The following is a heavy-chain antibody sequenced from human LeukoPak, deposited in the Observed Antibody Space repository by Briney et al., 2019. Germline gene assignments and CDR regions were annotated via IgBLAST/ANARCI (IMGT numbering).Heavy chain of an antibody. CDR3: ARGIRKGIAVAGY. V-gene: IGHV1-69*04. CDR2: IIPILGIA. D-gene: IGHD6-19*01. J-gene: IGHJ4*02. CDR1: GGTFSSYA. Sequence: SVKVSCKASGGTFSSYAISWVRQAPGQGLEWMGRIIPILGIANYAQKFQGRVTITADKSTSTAYMELSSLRSEDTAVYYCARGIRKGIAVAGYWGQGTLVTVSS.